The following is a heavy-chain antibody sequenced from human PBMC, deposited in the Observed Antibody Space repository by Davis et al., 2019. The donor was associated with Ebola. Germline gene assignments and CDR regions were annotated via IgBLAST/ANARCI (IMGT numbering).Heavy chain of an antibody. CDR2: MSFDGSNE. Sequence: GEPLKISCVASGFTFSTYGMHWVRQAPGKGLEWVAVMSFDGSNENYVDSVKGRFTISRDNSKNTLYLQMNSLRAEDSAIYYCARNNGDYVSFDFWGQGAWVTVSS. J-gene: IGHJ3*01. CDR3: ARNNGDYVSFDF. D-gene: IGHD4-17*01. CDR1: GFTFSTYG. V-gene: IGHV3-30*03.